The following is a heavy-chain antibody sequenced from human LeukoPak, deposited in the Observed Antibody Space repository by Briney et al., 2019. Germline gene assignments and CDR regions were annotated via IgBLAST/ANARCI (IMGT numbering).Heavy chain of an antibody. D-gene: IGHD6-6*01. J-gene: IGHJ4*02. V-gene: IGHV1-2*02. CDR2: INPNSGVT. Sequence: GASVKVSCKASGYTFTAYYMHRVRQAPGQGPEWMGWINPNSGVTNYAQKFQGRVIMTSDTSISTAYMEFSRLRSDDTAMYYCARDLGVTVRPFSLFYWGQGTLVTVSS. CDR1: GYTFTAYY. CDR3: ARDLGVTVRPFSLFY.